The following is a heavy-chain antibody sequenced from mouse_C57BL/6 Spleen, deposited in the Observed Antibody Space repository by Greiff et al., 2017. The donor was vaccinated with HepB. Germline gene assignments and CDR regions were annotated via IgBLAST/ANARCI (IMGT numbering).Heavy chain of an antibody. CDR1: GFTFTDYY. D-gene: IGHD1-1*01. V-gene: IGHV7-3*01. CDR3: ARSHYYGSGYYFDY. J-gene: IGHJ2*01. CDR2: IRNKANGYTT. Sequence: EVQLVESGGGLVQPGGSLSLSCAASGFTFTDYYMSWVRQPPGKALEWLGFIRNKANGYTTEYSASVKGRFTISRDNSQSILYLQMNALRAEDSATYYCARSHYYGSGYYFDYWGQGTTLTVSS.